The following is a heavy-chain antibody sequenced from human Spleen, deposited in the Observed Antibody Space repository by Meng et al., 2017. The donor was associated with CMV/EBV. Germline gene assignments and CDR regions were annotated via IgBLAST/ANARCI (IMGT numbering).Heavy chain of an antibody. CDR3: ARGSRYCSSTSCYNWFDP. CDR1: GGSFSGYY. J-gene: IGHJ5*02. Sequence: SETLSLTCAVYGGSFSGYYWSWIRQPPGKWLEWIGEINHSGSTNYNPSLKSRVTISVDTSKNQFSLKLSSVTAADTAVYYCARGSRYCSSTSCYNWFDPWGQGTLVTVSS. CDR2: INHSGST. D-gene: IGHD2-2*01. V-gene: IGHV4-34*01.